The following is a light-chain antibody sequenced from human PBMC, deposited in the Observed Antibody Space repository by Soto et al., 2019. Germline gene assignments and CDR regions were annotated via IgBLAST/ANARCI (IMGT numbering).Light chain of an antibody. CDR3: AAWDDSLNGPWV. CDR1: NSNIGSNT. J-gene: IGLJ3*02. V-gene: IGLV1-44*01. CDR2: SNN. Sequence: QSVLTQPPSASGTPGQTVAISCSRTNSNIGSNTVNWYQQLPGTAPKLLIYSNNQRPSGVPDRFSGSKSGTSASLAISGLQSEDEADYYCAAWDDSLNGPWVFGGGTKLTVL.